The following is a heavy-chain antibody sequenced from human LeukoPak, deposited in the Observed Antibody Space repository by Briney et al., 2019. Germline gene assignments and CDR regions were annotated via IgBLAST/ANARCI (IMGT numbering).Heavy chain of an antibody. V-gene: IGHV4-4*07. D-gene: IGHD3-22*01. CDR1: GASIISYY. CDR3: ARDFRSYDSSGYHY. CDR2: ISGSGRT. J-gene: IGHJ4*02. Sequence: SETLSLTCIVSGASIISYYWTWIRQPAGKGLEWIGRISGSGRTDYNPSLKSRVTMSLDTSKNQFSLKLYSVTAADTAVYYCARDFRSYDSSGYHYWGQGTLVTVSS.